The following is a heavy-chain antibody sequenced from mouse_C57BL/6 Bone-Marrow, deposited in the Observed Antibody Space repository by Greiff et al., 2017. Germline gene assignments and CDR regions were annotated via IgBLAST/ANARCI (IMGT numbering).Heavy chain of an antibody. CDR3: ARKRSYWYFDV. V-gene: IGHV1-63*01. CDR2: IFPGGGYT. CDR1: GYTFTNYW. J-gene: IGHJ1*03. Sequence: VQLVESGAELVRPGTSVKMSCKASGYTFTNYWIGWAKQRPGHGLEWIGDIFPGGGYTNYNEKFKGKATLTADTSSSTAYMQFSSLTSEDSAIYYCARKRSYWYFDVWGTGTTVTVSS.